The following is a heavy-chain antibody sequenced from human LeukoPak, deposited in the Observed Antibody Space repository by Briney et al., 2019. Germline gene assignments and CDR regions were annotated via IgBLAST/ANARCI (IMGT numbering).Heavy chain of an antibody. V-gene: IGHV3-30*04. J-gene: IGHJ4*02. CDR1: GFTFSSYS. Sequence: GGSLRLSCVASGFTFSSYSMNWIRQAPGKGLEWVAVMSYDGSLKYYADSVKGRFTISRDNSKNTLYLQMNSLRAEDTAVYYCAKAVPKTIFGVAIGYYFDSWGQGTAVTVSS. CDR3: AKAVPKTIFGVAIGYYFDS. CDR2: MSYDGSLK. D-gene: IGHD3-3*01.